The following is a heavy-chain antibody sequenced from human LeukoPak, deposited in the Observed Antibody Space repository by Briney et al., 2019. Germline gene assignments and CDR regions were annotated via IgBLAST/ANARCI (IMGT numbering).Heavy chain of an antibody. CDR2: IYTSGST. CDR1: GGSISSYY. V-gene: IGHV4-4*07. J-gene: IGHJ4*02. Sequence: PSETLSLTCTVSGGSISSYYWSWIRQPAGKGLEWIGRIYTSGSTNYNPSLKSRVTMSVDTSKNQFSLKLSSVTAADTAVYYCARVARKRGYSYGSLDYWGQGTLVTVSS. CDR3: ARVARKRGYSYGSLDY. D-gene: IGHD5-18*01.